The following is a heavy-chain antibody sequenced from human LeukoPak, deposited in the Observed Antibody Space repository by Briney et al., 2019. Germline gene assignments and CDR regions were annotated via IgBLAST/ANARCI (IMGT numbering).Heavy chain of an antibody. J-gene: IGHJ4*02. CDR3: AKDPTMATILFDY. D-gene: IGHD5-24*01. CDR2: IRYDGSNK. V-gene: IGHV3-30*02. Sequence: GGSLRLSCAASGFTFSSYAMSWVRQAPGKGLEWVAFIRYDGSNKYYADSVKGRFTISRDNSKNTLYLQMNSLRAEDTAVYYCAKDPTMATILFDYWGQGTLVTVSS. CDR1: GFTFSSYA.